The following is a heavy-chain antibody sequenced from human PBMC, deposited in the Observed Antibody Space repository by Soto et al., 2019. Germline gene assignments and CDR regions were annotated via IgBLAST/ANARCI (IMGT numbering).Heavy chain of an antibody. J-gene: IGHJ6*04. D-gene: IGHD3-9*01. CDR3: AKDPSDPDNV. V-gene: IGHV3-30*18. Sequence: GGSLRLSCAASGFTFSSYGMHWVRQAPGKGLEWVAVISYDGSNKYYADSVKGRFTISRENSKNTPYLQMNSLRAEDTAVYYCAKDPSDPDNVWGKGTTVTVSS. CDR1: GFTFSSYG. CDR2: ISYDGSNK.